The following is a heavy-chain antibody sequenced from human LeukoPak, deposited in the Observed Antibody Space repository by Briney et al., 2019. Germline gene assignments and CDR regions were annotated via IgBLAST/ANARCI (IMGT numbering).Heavy chain of an antibody. D-gene: IGHD2-2*01. CDR2: IHPGDSDT. Sequence: GESLKISCKGSGYSFTSYWIAWVRQMPGKGLEWMGIIHPGDSDTRYGPSFQGQVTISADKSISTAYLQWSSLKASDTAMHYCARLINVVAPAAHYWGQGTLVTVSS. V-gene: IGHV5-51*01. J-gene: IGHJ4*02. CDR1: GYSFTSYW. CDR3: ARLINVVAPAAHY.